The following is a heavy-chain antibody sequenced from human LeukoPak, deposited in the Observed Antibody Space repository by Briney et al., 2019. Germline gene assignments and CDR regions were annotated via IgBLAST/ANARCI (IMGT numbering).Heavy chain of an antibody. CDR2: ISSSSSTI. CDR1: GFTFSSYS. V-gene: IGHV3-48*04. D-gene: IGHD3-22*01. CDR3: AGGFSSGFNFLEY. J-gene: IGHJ4*02. Sequence: GGSLRLSCAASGFTFSSYSMNWVRQAPGKGLEWVSYISSSSSTIYYADSVKGRFTISRDNAKNSLYLQMNDLRTEDTAVYYCAGGFSSGFNFLEYWGQGALVTVSS.